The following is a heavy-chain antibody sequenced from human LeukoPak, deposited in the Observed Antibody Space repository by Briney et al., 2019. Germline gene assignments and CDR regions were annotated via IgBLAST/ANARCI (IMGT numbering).Heavy chain of an antibody. CDR3: ARAAFSSSRVDY. CDR2: VYYSGST. CDR1: GGSISSKNYY. V-gene: IGHV4-39*07. Sequence: PSETLSLTCTVSGGSISSKNYYWGWIRQPPGQGLEWIGNVYYSGSTYYNPSLKSRVTISIDTSKNQFSLRLSSVTAAATAVYYCARAAFSSSRVDYWGQGTQVTVSS. J-gene: IGHJ4*02. D-gene: IGHD2-2*01.